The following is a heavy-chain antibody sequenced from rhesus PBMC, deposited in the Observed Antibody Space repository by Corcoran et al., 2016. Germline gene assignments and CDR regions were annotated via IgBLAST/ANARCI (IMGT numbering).Heavy chain of an antibody. J-gene: IGHJ4*01. V-gene: IGHV2S1*01. CDR3: ARVHGGTYDY. CDR1: GFSLSTSSMG. D-gene: IGHD1-1*01. CDR2: IYWDDDK. Sequence: QVTLKESGPALVKPTQTLTLTCTFSGFSLSTSSMGGGWIRQPPGKALEWLASIYWDDDKYYNTSLKNRLTISKDTSRNQVVLRMTNMDPVDTATYYCARVHGGTYDYWGQGVLVTVSS.